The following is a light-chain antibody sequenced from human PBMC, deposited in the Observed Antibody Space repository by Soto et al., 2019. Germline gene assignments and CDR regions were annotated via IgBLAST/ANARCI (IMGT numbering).Light chain of an antibody. CDR3: SSYTSSSTRV. CDR1: SSDVGGFEY. V-gene: IGLV2-14*01. Sequence: QLVLSQPASVSGSPGQSITISCTGTSSDVGGFEYVSWYQQHPGKAPKLMIYEVSNRPSGVSNRFSGSKSGNTASLTISGLQAEDEADYYCSSYTSSSTRVFGGGTKLTVL. J-gene: IGLJ3*02. CDR2: EVS.